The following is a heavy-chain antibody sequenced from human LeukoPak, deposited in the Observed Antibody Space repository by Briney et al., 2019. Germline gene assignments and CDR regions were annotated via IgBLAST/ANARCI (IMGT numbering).Heavy chain of an antibody. V-gene: IGHV4-59*08. CDR2: IYYSGST. J-gene: IGHJ4*02. Sequence: PSETLSLTCTVSGGSISSYYWSWIRQPPGKGLEWIGYIYYSGSTNYNPSLKSRVTISVDTSKNQFSLKLSSVTAADTAVYYCARGAYGDPHYWGQGTLVTVSS. D-gene: IGHD4-17*01. CDR3: ARGAYGDPHY. CDR1: GGSISSYY.